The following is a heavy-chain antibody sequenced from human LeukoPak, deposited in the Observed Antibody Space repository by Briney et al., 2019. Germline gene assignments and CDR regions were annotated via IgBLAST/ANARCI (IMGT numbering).Heavy chain of an antibody. CDR1: GYTFTGYY. D-gene: IGHD2-2*01. J-gene: IGHJ5*02. CDR2: INPNSGGT. CDR3: ARDRRAYCSSTSCLAFDP. V-gene: IGHV1-2*02. Sequence: GASVKVSCKASGYTFTGYYMHWVRQAPGQGLEWMGWINPNSGGTNYAQKFQGRVTMTRDTSTSTVYMELSSLRSEDTAVYYCARDRRAYCSSTSCLAFDPWGQGTLVTVSS.